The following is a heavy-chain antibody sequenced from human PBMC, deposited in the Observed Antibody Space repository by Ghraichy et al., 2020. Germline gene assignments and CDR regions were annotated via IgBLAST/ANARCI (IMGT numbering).Heavy chain of an antibody. D-gene: IGHD5-24*01. Sequence: GESLNISCAASGFTLNTYAMTWVRQAPGKGLGWVSVMSGTGYRTDYADSVQGRFTISRDDSKNTLYLQLNYLRAEDTALYYCARDGYNHISLDVWGQGTLVTFSS. CDR2: MSGTGYRT. V-gene: IGHV3-23*01. J-gene: IGHJ5*02. CDR1: GFTLNTYA. CDR3: ARDGYNHISLDV.